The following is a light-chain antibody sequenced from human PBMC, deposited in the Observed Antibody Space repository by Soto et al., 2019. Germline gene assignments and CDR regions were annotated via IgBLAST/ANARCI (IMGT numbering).Light chain of an antibody. J-gene: IGKJ2*01. CDR2: AAS. CDR1: QSIRSY. CDR3: QQGYSTPYT. Sequence: DIQMTQSPSSLSASVGDRVTITCRASQSIRSYLNWYQQKPGKAPNLLIYAASSLQSGVPSRFSGSESGTDVTLTISSLQPEDFATYYCQQGYSTPYTFGQGTKLEIK. V-gene: IGKV1-39*01.